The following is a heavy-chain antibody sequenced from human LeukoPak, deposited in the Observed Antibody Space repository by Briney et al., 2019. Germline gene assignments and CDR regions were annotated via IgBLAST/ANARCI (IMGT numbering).Heavy chain of an antibody. V-gene: IGHV3-23*01. Sequence: GGSLRLSCAASGFTFSSYAMSWVRQAPGKGLECFSVISGSGGTTHHADSVKGRFTISRDNSTNTLYLQMNSLRGEDTAVYYCAKDGQVNQPDRLFTDWGQGTLVIVSS. J-gene: IGHJ4*02. CDR2: ISGSGGTT. CDR1: GFTFSSYA. CDR3: AKDGQVNQPDRLFTD. D-gene: IGHD1-14*01.